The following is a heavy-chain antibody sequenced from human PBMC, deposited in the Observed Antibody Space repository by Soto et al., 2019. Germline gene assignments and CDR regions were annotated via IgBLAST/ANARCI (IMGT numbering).Heavy chain of an antibody. V-gene: IGHV1-8*02. J-gene: IGHJ5*02. CDR3: ARMASAGTLNWFDP. CDR1: GYTFINFD. Sequence: GASVKVSCKASGYTFINFDISWVRQAAGQGLEWLGWMNPGSGKTGYASKFQGRVAMTRDASTGTSHLDLSSLTSDDTAVYYRARMASAGTLNWFDPWGPGTLVTVSS. CDR2: MNPGSGKT. D-gene: IGHD6-13*01.